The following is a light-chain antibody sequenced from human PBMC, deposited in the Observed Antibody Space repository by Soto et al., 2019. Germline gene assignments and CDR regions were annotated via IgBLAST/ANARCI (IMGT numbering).Light chain of an antibody. J-gene: IGKJ2*01. CDR1: QSVSSSY. V-gene: IGKV3-20*01. Sequence: EIVLTQSPGTLSLSPGERATLSCRASQSVSSSYLAWYQQKPGQAPRLLIYGASSRATGIPDRFSGSGSGTDFTLTIGRLEPEDFAVYYCEQYGSSPPMYTFGQGTKLVIK. CDR3: EQYGSSPPMYT. CDR2: GAS.